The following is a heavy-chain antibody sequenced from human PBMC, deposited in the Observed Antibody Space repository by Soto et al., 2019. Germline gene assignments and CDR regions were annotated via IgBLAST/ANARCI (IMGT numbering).Heavy chain of an antibody. CDR1: GYTFTNYG. Sequence: AAVKFSCKASGYTFTNYGISWVRQAPGQGLEWMGWISAYNGNTNYAQKLQGRVTMTTDTSTSTAYMELRSLRSDDTAVYYCARTRGYYDSSGSGAFDIWGQGTM. J-gene: IGHJ3*02. CDR3: ARTRGYYDSSGSGAFDI. V-gene: IGHV1-18*04. D-gene: IGHD3-22*01. CDR2: ISAYNGNT.